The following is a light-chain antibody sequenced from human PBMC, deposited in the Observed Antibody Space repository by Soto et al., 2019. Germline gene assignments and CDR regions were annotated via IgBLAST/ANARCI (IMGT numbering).Light chain of an antibody. CDR3: QHRANWLGT. V-gene: IGKV3-11*01. J-gene: IGKJ3*01. CDR1: QSVGSF. CDR2: VAS. Sequence: EIVLTQSPATLSLSPGERATLSCRASQSVGSFFAWYQQKSGQTPRLLLYVASNRVTGIPARFSGSGSGTDFTLTISRLEPEDFAVYCCQHRANWLGTFGPGTKVDMK.